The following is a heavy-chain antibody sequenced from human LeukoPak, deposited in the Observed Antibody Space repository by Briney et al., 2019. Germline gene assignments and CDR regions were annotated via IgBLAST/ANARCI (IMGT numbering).Heavy chain of an antibody. CDR1: GGSISTSDLY. J-gene: IGHJ4*02. D-gene: IGHD3-16*02. CDR3: AGASHLGDLSLGR. Sequence: SQTLSLTCTVSGGSISTSDLYWSWIRQQPGKGLEWIGYISRSGRTYYNPSLKSRITMSVDTSKSQFSLQLNSVTAADTAVYYCAGASHLGDLSLGRWGQGTLVTVSS. CDR2: ISRSGRT. V-gene: IGHV4-31*03.